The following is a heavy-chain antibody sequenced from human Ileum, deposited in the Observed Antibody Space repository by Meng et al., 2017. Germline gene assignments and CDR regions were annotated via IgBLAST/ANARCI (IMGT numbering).Heavy chain of an antibody. D-gene: IGHD3-10*01. Sequence: QVQLRESGPALVKPSETLSLTCAVSGDSITNHNWWAWARQPPGKGLEWIGEIPHRGSSAYNPSLKSRVSMSIDKSKNQFSLKLQSVTAADTAVYFCARGVVSGSHYNTYWGQGILVTVSS. J-gene: IGHJ4*02. CDR3: ARGVVSGSHYNTY. CDR1: GDSITNHNW. CDR2: IPHRGSS. V-gene: IGHV4-4*02.